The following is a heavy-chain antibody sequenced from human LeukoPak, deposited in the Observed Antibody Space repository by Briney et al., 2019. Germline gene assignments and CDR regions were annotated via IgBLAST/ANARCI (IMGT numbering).Heavy chain of an antibody. Sequence: GGSLRLSCAASGFSFSNYAMSWVRQAPGKGLEWVSAISGGGNSTYYADSVKGRFTISRDNSKNTLFLQMNSLRAEDTAVYYCAKARAVVVVAATNYWGQGTLVTVSS. CDR2: ISGGGNST. CDR3: AKARAVVVVAATNY. CDR1: GFSFSNYA. V-gene: IGHV3-23*01. D-gene: IGHD2-15*01. J-gene: IGHJ4*02.